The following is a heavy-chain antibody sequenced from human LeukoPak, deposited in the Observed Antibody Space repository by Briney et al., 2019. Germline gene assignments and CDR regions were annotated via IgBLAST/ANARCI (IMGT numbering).Heavy chain of an antibody. J-gene: IGHJ4*02. V-gene: IGHV3-30-3*01. Sequence: GGSLRLSCAASGFTFSSYAMHWVRQAPGKGLEWVAVISYDGSNKYYADSVKGRFTISRDNSKNTLYLQMNSLRAEDTAVYYRARLWGHWNDVDYFDYWGQGTLVTVSS. CDR2: ISYDGSNK. CDR1: GFTFSSYA. D-gene: IGHD1-1*01. CDR3: ARLWGHWNDVDYFDY.